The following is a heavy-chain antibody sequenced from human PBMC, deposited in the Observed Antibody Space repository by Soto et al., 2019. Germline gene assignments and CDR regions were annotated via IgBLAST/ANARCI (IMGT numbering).Heavy chain of an antibody. CDR3: ETPAEALYTAMLKGVAH. V-gene: IGHV1-69*13. D-gene: IGHD3-16*01. Sequence: SVKVSCKASGGTFSNRAIIWVRQAPGQGLEWMGGILPIFGTLNYAQKFQRRLTISADEFSSTAYMELNVLRSEDTAVYYCETPAEALYTAMLKGVAHWGQRSLVTRLL. CDR1: GGTFSNRA. J-gene: IGHJ4*02. CDR2: ILPIFGTL.